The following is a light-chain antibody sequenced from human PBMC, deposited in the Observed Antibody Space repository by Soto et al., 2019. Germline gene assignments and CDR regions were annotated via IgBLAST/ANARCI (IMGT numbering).Light chain of an antibody. J-gene: IGKJ5*01. Sequence: DIQMTQSPSFVSASVGDRVTITCRASQNIMNWLAWYQQKPGKAPKLLIYAASDLQSGVPLRFSASGFGTDFTLTISSLQPEDFGIYYCRQAKHSPITFGQGTRLEIK. CDR1: QNIMNW. CDR2: AAS. CDR3: RQAKHSPIT. V-gene: IGKV1D-12*01.